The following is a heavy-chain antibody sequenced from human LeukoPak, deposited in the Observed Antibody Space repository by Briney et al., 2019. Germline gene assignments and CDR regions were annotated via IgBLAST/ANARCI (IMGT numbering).Heavy chain of an antibody. V-gene: IGHV3-21*01. CDR1: GFTFSSST. CDR2: TSGRGRLI. CDR3: AKDRSTYYYDSSGFYPDAFDI. J-gene: IGHJ3*02. Sequence: GGSLRLSCAASGFTFSSSTMNWVRQAPGKALEWVSSTSGRGRLIWNAGSVKGRFTISRDNAANSLFLQMNSLRVEDTAVYYCAKDRSTYYYDSSGFYPDAFDIWGQGTMVTVSS. D-gene: IGHD3-22*01.